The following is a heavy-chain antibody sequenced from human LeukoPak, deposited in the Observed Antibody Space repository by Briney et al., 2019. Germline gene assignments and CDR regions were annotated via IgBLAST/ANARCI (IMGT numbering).Heavy chain of an antibody. D-gene: IGHD3-22*01. J-gene: IGHJ4*02. CDR3: AAEWLLLRLDY. CDR2: INHSGST. V-gene: IGHV4-34*01. Sequence: PETLSLTCAVYGGSFSGYYWSWIRQPPGKGLEWIGEINHSGSTNYNPSLKSRVTISVDTSKNQFSLKLSSVTAADTAVYYCAAEWLLLRLDYWGQGTLVTVSS. CDR1: GGSFSGYY.